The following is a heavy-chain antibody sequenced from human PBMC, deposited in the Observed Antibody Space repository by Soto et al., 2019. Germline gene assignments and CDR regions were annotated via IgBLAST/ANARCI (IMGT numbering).Heavy chain of an antibody. CDR2: IYYSGST. D-gene: IGHD5-12*01. CDR1: CGSISSYY. V-gene: IGHV4-59*08. CDR3: ARSRYSGYDSLDY. Sequence: SETLSLTCTVSCGSISSYYWSWIRQPPGKGLEWIGYIYYSGSTNYNPSLKSRVTISVDTSKNQFSLKLSSVTAADTAVYYCARSRYSGYDSLDYWGQGALVTVSS. J-gene: IGHJ4*02.